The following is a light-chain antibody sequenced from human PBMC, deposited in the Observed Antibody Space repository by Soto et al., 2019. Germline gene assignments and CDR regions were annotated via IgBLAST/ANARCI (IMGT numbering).Light chain of an antibody. V-gene: IGLV1-47*01. CDR3: AAWDDSLSGVV. Sequence: HSVLTQPPSASGTPGQRVTISCSGSSSNIGSNYVFWYQHLPGTAPKLLIYRNNQRPSGVPDRFSGSKSGTSASLAISGLRSEDETGYYCAAWDDSLSGVVFGGGTKLTVL. J-gene: IGLJ2*01. CDR2: RNN. CDR1: SSNIGSNY.